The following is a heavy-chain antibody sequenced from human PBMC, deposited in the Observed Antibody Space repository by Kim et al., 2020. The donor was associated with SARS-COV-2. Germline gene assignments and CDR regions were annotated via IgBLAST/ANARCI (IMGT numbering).Heavy chain of an antibody. Sequence: SETLSLTCTVSGDSMSNGHYNWNWIRQHPGKGLEWIGCIYYSGSTPYNPSLKSRITMSVDRSKNQFSLKLSSVTAADTAVYYCARVLGGHGFDDWGQGTLVPVPS. CDR2: IYYSGST. CDR3: ARVLGGHGFDD. V-gene: IGHV4-31*03. CDR1: GDSMSNGHYN. D-gene: IGHD3-10*01. J-gene: IGHJ4*02.